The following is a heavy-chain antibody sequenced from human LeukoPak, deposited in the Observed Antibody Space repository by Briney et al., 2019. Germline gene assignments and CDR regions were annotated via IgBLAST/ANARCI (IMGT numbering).Heavy chain of an antibody. D-gene: IGHD5-18*01. CDR2: ISSSGSTI. CDR1: GFTFSDYY. CDR3: ARDFGDRYSYGYLWFDP. J-gene: IGHJ5*02. V-gene: IGHV3-11*04. Sequence: PGGSLRLSCAAPGFTFSDYYMSWIRQAPGKGLEWVSYISSSGSTIYYADSVKGRFTISRDNAKNSLCLQMNSLRAEDTAVYYCARDFGDRYSYGYLWFDPWGQGTLVTVSS.